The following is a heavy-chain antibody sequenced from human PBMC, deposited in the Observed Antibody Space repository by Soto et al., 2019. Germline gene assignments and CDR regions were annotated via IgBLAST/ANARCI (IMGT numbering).Heavy chain of an antibody. Sequence: QVPLVESGGGVVRPGRSLRLSCAASGFTFSNYGMHWVRQAPGKGLEWVAAVWYDGSNKYYADSVKGRFTISRDSSKTTLYLQMNSLRAEDTAVYYCARERIAAAGTAYFDYWGQGTLVTVSS. V-gene: IGHV3-33*01. CDR3: ARERIAAAGTAYFDY. CDR2: VWYDGSNK. D-gene: IGHD6-13*01. CDR1: GFTFSNYG. J-gene: IGHJ4*02.